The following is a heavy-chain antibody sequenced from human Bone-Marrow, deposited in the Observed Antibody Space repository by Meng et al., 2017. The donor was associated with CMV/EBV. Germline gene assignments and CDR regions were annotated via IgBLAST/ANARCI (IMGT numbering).Heavy chain of an antibody. Sequence: SGGPFSSYAICWVRQAPGQGLEWMGWISAYNGNTNYAQRLQGRVTMTTDTSTSTAYMELRSLRSDDTAVYYCARVNDFWSGLGHRVDPWGQGTLVTVSS. CDR2: ISAYNGNT. D-gene: IGHD3-3*01. CDR3: ARVNDFWSGLGHRVDP. CDR1: GGPFSSYA. V-gene: IGHV1-18*01. J-gene: IGHJ5*02.